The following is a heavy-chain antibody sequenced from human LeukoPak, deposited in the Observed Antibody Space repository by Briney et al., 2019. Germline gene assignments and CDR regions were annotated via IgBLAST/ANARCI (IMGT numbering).Heavy chain of an antibody. CDR3: ARVRLFGVVPSTSNYYMDV. V-gene: IGHV4-34*01. Sequence: SETLSLTCAVYGGSFSGYYWSWIRHPPGKGLEWIGEINHSGSTNYNPSLKSRVTISVDTSKNQFSLKLSSVTAADTAVYYCARVRLFGVVPSTSNYYMDVWGKGTTVTVSS. J-gene: IGHJ6*03. CDR2: INHSGST. D-gene: IGHD3-3*01. CDR1: GGSFSGYY.